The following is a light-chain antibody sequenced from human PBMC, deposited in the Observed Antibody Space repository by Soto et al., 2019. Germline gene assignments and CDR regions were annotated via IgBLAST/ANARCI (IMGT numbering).Light chain of an antibody. Sequence: DIQMTQSPSSLSASVGDRVTIPCRASQSISSYLNWYQQKPGKAPKLLIYAASSLQSGVPSRFSGSGSGTDFTLTISSLQPEDFATYYCQQSYSTPIWTFGQGTRWIS. CDR2: AAS. CDR3: QQSYSTPIWT. CDR1: QSISSY. J-gene: IGKJ1*01. V-gene: IGKV1-39*01.